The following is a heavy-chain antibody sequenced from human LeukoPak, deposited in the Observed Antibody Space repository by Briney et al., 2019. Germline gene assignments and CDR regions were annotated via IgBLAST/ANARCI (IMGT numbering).Heavy chain of an antibody. Sequence: SETLSLTCTVSGGSISSYYWSWIRQPPGKGLEWIGEINHSGSTNYNPSLKSRVTISVDTSKNQFSLKLSSVTAADTAVYYCARHVIRNIAAAGTRYFDLWGRGTLVTVSS. V-gene: IGHV4-34*01. CDR1: GGSISSYY. CDR2: INHSGST. CDR3: ARHVIRNIAAAGTRYFDL. J-gene: IGHJ2*01. D-gene: IGHD6-13*01.